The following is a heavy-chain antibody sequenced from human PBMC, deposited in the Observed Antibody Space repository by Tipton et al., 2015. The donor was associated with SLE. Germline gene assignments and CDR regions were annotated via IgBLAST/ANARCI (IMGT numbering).Heavy chain of an antibody. V-gene: IGHV4-59*08. D-gene: IGHD3-16*01. CDR1: GDSFLGYY. J-gene: IGHJ4*02. CDR3: ARHMITGGEFDY. Sequence: GLVKPSETLSLTCTVSGDSFLGYYWSWIRQPPGKGLEWIGYIHDSGTTNYNPSLKSRVAISLDKSKNQFSLKLSSVTAADTAVYYCARHMITGGEFDYWGQGTLVTVSS. CDR2: IHDSGTT.